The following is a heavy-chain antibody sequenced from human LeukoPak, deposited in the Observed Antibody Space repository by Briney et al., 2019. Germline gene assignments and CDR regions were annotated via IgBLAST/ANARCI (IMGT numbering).Heavy chain of an antibody. CDR3: ASLLYGSGSHAPYYFDF. Sequence: PGGSLRLSCAASGFTFNNYGMHWVRQAPGKGLEWVAFIRYDGSAKWHADSVKGRFTISRDNPKNTLYLQMNSLRPEDTAVYYCASLLYGSGSHAPYYFDFWGRGTLVTVSS. CDR2: IRYDGSAK. V-gene: IGHV3-30*02. D-gene: IGHD3-10*01. J-gene: IGHJ4*02. CDR1: GFTFNNYG.